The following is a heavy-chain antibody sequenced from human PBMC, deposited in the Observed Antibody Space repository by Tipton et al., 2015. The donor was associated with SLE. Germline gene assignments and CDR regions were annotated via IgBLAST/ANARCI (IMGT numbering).Heavy chain of an antibody. V-gene: IGHV4-59*11. Sequence: TLSLTCTVSGGSISSHYWSWIRQPPGKGLEWIGDIYYSGSTNYNPSLKSRVTISVDTSKNQFSLKLSSVTAADTAVYYCARAEGGSLHFDYWGQGTLVTVSS. J-gene: IGHJ4*02. CDR2: IYYSGST. CDR1: GGSISSHY. D-gene: IGHD1-26*01. CDR3: ARAEGGSLHFDY.